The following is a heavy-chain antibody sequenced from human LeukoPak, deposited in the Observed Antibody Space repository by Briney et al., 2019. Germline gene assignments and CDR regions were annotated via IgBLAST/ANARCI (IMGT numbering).Heavy chain of an antibody. Sequence: SETLSLTCTVSGGSISSSSYYWGWIRQPPGKGLEWIGSIYYSGSTYYNPSLKSRVTISVDTSKNQFSLKLSSVTAADTAVYYCASPTDYSGSYFSLVYWGQGTLVTVSS. CDR1: GGSISSSSYY. J-gene: IGHJ4*02. CDR3: ASPTDYSGSYFSLVY. CDR2: IYYSGST. V-gene: IGHV4-39*01. D-gene: IGHD1-26*01.